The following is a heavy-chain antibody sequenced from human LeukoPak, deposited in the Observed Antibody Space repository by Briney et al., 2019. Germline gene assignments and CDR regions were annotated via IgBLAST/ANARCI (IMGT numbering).Heavy chain of an antibody. V-gene: IGHV3-23*01. Sequence: GGSLRLSCAASGFTFSSYAMSWVRQAPGKGLQWVSAITGSGGSTYYADSVKGRFTISRDNSKNTLYLQMNSLRAEDTAVYYCAKVFPMTTVVTPILDYWGQGTLVTVSS. D-gene: IGHD4-23*01. CDR3: AKVFPMTTVVTPILDY. CDR1: GFTFSSYA. CDR2: ITGSGGST. J-gene: IGHJ4*02.